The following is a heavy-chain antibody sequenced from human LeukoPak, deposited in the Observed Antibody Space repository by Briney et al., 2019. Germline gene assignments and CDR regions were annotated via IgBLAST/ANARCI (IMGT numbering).Heavy chain of an antibody. Sequence: HPGGSLRLSCVASGNYWMHWVRQAPGKGLVWVSRINSDGSSTSYADSVKGRFTISRDNAKNTLYLQMNSLRAEDTAVYYCVNGVYSGSYLIYWGQGTLVTVSS. CDR1: GNYW. CDR3: VNGVYSGSYLIY. V-gene: IGHV3-74*01. D-gene: IGHD1-26*01. CDR2: INSDGSST. J-gene: IGHJ4*02.